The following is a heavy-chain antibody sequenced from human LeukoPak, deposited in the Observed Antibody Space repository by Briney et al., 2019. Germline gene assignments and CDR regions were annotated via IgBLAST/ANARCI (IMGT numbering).Heavy chain of an antibody. J-gene: IGHJ4*02. CDR2: ISGST. D-gene: IGHD3-10*01. Sequence: SETLSLTCTVSGGSISSYYWSWIRQPPGKGLERIGYISGSTNYNPSLKSRVTMSVDTSKNHFSLRLSSVTAADTAIFYCARVGFGELSSPYFDYWGQGTLVTVSS. CDR3: ARVGFGELSSPYFDY. V-gene: IGHV4-59*01. CDR1: GGSISSYY.